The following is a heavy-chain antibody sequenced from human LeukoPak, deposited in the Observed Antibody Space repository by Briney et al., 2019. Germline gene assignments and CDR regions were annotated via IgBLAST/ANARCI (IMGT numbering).Heavy chain of an antibody. CDR2: IYYSGST. D-gene: IGHD3-10*01. Sequence: SETLSLTCTVSVGAISSYYCGWIRQPPGKGLGWVGYIYYSGSTNYNPSLKSRVTISVDTSKNQFSLKMSSVTAADRAVYYSARASPHYSGSGSYAIFDYWGQGTLVTVSS. V-gene: IGHV4-59*01. J-gene: IGHJ4*02. CDR1: VGAISSYY. CDR3: ARASPHYSGSGSYAIFDY.